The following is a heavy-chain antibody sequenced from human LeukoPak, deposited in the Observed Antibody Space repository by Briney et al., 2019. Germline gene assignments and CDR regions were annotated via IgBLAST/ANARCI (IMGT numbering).Heavy chain of an antibody. CDR1: GGPFTGYY. J-gene: IGHJ6*03. Sequence: SETLSLTCDIYGGPFTGYYWSWIRQPPGMGLEWIGEIRDHGGTNYNPSLKSRVTISGDTSKSQFSLKLSSVTAADTAVYYCARTSHCSSTSCYGYYYYYFMDVWGKGTTVTVSS. V-gene: IGHV4-34*01. CDR2: IRDHGGT. D-gene: IGHD2-2*01. CDR3: ARTSHCSSTSCYGYYYYYFMDV.